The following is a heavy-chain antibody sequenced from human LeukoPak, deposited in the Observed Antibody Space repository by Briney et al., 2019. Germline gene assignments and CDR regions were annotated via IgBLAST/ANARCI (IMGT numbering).Heavy chain of an antibody. CDR1: GGTFSSYA. J-gene: IGHJ4*02. CDR3: ARDLTPNYDFWSGYYFDY. V-gene: IGHV1-69*01. Sequence: SVKVSCKASGGTFSSYAISWVRQAPGQGLEWMRGIIPIFGTANYAQKFQGRVTITADESTSTAYMELSSLRSEDTAVYYCARDLTPNYDFWSGYYFDYWGQGTLVTASS. D-gene: IGHD3-3*01. CDR2: IIPIFGTA.